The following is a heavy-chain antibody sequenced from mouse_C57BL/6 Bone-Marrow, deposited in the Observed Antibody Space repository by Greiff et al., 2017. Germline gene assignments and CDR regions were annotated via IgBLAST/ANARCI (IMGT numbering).Heavy chain of an antibody. J-gene: IGHJ3*01. Sequence: QVQLQQPGAELVMPGASVKLSCKASGYTFTSYWMHWVKQRPGQGLEWIGEIDPSDSYTNYNQKFKGKSTLTVGKSSSTAYMQLSSLTSEDSAVYYCARRDGYSSWFAYWGQGTLVTVSA. CDR2: IDPSDSYT. CDR1: GYTFTSYW. V-gene: IGHV1-69*01. D-gene: IGHD2-3*01. CDR3: ARRDGYSSWFAY.